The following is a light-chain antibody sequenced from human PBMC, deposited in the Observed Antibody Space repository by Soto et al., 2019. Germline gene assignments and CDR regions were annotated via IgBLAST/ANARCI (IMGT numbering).Light chain of an antibody. CDR3: CSYAGNLDVV. Sequence: QSALTQPRSVSGSPGQSVTISCTVTSRDVGGYNYVSWYQQNPGKAPKLMIFDVSKRPSGVPDRFSGSKSGNSASLTISGLQAEDEADYYCCSYAGNLDVVFGGGTKLTVL. J-gene: IGLJ2*01. V-gene: IGLV2-11*01. CDR1: SRDVGGYNY. CDR2: DVS.